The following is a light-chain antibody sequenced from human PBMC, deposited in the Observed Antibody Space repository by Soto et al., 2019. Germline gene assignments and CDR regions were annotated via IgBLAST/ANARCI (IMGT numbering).Light chain of an antibody. CDR2: EGS. Sequence: QSVLTQPASVSGSPGQSITISCTGTSSDVGSYNLVSWYQQHPGKAPKLMIYEGSKRPSGVSNRFSGSKSGNTPSLTISGLQAEDEADYYCCSYAGSSTFVFGGRTKLTVL. V-gene: IGLV2-23*03. CDR1: SSDVGSYNL. J-gene: IGLJ2*01. CDR3: CSYAGSSTFV.